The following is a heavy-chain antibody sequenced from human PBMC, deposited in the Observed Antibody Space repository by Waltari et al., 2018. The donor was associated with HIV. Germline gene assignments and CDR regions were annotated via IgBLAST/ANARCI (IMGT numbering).Heavy chain of an antibody. D-gene: IGHD4-17*01. CDR3: ACNDYGDGLD. V-gene: IGHV3-74*01. J-gene: IGHJ4*02. CDR2: INGDGNST. CDR1: GFTFTTLW. Sequence: EVQLVESGGGLVQPGGSLSLSFAASGFTFTTLWMHWVRQAPVKGLVWVSRINGDGNSTSYADSVKGRFTISRDNVKKMLYLDMNNVRGDDTVVYYCACNDYGDGLDWGQGILVTVSS.